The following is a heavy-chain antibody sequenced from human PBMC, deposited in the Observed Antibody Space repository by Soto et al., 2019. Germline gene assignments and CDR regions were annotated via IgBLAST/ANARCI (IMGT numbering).Heavy chain of an antibody. J-gene: IGHJ5*02. CDR3: ARVHSSGIFYFVDP. CDR1: GGTFDSYV. D-gene: IGHD3-10*01. CDR2: IMPIFGTP. Sequence: QVQLVQSGAEVKKPGSSVKVSCKASGGTFDSYVISWLRQAPGQGLEWMGGIMPIFGTPNYAQKFRGRVTISADESTSTAYLELSSLTSDDTAVYYCARVHSSGIFYFVDPWRQGTLVTVSS. V-gene: IGHV1-69*01.